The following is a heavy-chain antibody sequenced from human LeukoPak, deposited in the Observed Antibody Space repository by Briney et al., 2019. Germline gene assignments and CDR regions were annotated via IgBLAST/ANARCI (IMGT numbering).Heavy chain of an antibody. CDR3: AKNNDYGGSYWYFDL. CDR2: ISYDETNK. CDR1: GFTFTNYA. Sequence: GGSLRLSCAASGFTFTNYAMHWVRQAPGKGLEWVAVISYDETNKYYEDSVKGRFTISRDSSKNTLYLQMSSLRDEDTAVYYCAKNNDYGGSYWYFDLWGHGTLVTVSS. V-gene: IGHV3-30*04. J-gene: IGHJ2*01. D-gene: IGHD4-23*01.